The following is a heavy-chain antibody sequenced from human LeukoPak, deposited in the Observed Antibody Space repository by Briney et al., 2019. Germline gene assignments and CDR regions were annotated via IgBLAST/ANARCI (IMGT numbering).Heavy chain of an antibody. J-gene: IGHJ5*02. CDR2: IIPIFGTA. D-gene: IGHD2-2*01. CDR1: GGTFSSYA. V-gene: IGHV1-69*13. Sequence: SVKVSCKASGGTFSSYAISWVRQAPGQGLEWMGGIIPIFGTANYAQKFQGRVTITADESTSTAYMELSSLRSEDTAVYYCARGYCSSTSCYAGIFWFDPWGQGTLVTVSS. CDR3: ARGYCSSTSCYAGIFWFDP.